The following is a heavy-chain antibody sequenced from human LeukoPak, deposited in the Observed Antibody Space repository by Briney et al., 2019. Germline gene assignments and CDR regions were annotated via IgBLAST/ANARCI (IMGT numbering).Heavy chain of an antibody. CDR1: GFTFDDYA. Sequence: PGGSLRLSCAASGFTFDDYAMHWVRQAPGKGLEWVSLISGGGGSTFYADSVKGRFTISRDNSKNSLYLQMNSLRTEDTVLYYCALGSGGYWGQGTLVTVSS. D-gene: IGHD3-10*01. CDR2: ISGGGGST. CDR3: ALGSGGY. V-gene: IGHV3-43*02. J-gene: IGHJ4*02.